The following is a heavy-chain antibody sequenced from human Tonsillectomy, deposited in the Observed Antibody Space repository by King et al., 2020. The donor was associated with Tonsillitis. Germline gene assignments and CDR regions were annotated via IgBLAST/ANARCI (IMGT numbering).Heavy chain of an antibody. CDR3: TTDLMCYDSSGSRCIDY. CDR1: GFTFSNAW. Sequence: QLVQSGGGLVKTGGSLRLSCAASGFTFSNAWMSWVRQAPGKGLEWVGRIKSKTDGGTTDYAAPVKGRFTISRDDSKNTLYLQMNSLKTEDTAVYYCTTDLMCYDSSGSRCIDYWGQGTLVTVSS. J-gene: IGHJ4*02. CDR2: IKSKTDGGTT. V-gene: IGHV3-15*01. D-gene: IGHD3-22*01.